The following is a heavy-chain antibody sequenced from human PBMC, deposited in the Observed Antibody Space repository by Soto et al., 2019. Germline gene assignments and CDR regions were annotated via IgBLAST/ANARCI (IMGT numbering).Heavy chain of an antibody. D-gene: IGHD6-19*01. CDR3: AAYSGNTGWQFDF. Sequence: PSETLSLTCAVSGASISSGAYYYSWIRQSPGKGLEWLGYVSSLGISYYNPALERRLNFSGGTSKKQFFLKLTSVNDGETAGYYRAAYSGNTGWQFDFWGQGTLVTVSS. J-gene: IGHJ4*02. V-gene: IGHV4-31*11. CDR2: VSSLGIS. CDR1: GASISSGAYY.